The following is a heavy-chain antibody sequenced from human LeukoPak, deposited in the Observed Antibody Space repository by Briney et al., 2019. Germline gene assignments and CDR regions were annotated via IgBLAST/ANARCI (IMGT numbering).Heavy chain of an antibody. CDR2: INHSGNT. J-gene: IGHJ4*02. CDR1: GFTVSNTY. D-gene: IGHD5-12*01. V-gene: IGHV4-34*08. CDR3: AGSERHSGYGGSRFDY. Sequence: PGGSLRLSCAASGFTVSNTYMSWIRQPPGKGLEWIGEINHSGNTNYNPSLKSRVTISVDTSKNQFSLNLSSLTAADTAVYYCAGSERHSGYGGSRFDYWGQGTLVPVSS.